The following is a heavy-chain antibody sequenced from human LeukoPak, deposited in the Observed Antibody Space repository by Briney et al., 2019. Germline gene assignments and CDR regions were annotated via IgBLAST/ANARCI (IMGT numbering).Heavy chain of an antibody. CDR1: GFTFSSHA. D-gene: IGHD2-2*01. V-gene: IGHV3-23*01. Sequence: PGGSLRLSCAASGFTFSSHALSWVRQAPGKGLEWVSSLSGSGYNTYYADSVKGRFTISRDNSKNTVYLQMNRLRAEDTAVYYCAKDPYGTRYFDYWGQGTLVTVSS. CDR3: AKDPYGTRYFDY. J-gene: IGHJ4*02. CDR2: LSGSGYNT.